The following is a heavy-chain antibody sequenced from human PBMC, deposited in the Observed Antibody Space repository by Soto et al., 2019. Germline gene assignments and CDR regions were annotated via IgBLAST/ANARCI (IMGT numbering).Heavy chain of an antibody. J-gene: IGHJ6*02. Sequence: SETLSLTCTVSCGSISSGDYYWSWIRQPPGKGLEWIGYIYYSGSTYYNPSLKSRVTISVDTSKNQFSLKLSSVTAADTAVYYCARDYYDSSGYRYGMDVWGQGTTVTVSS. CDR1: CGSISSGDYY. CDR2: IYYSGST. V-gene: IGHV4-30-4*01. D-gene: IGHD3-22*01. CDR3: ARDYYDSSGYRYGMDV.